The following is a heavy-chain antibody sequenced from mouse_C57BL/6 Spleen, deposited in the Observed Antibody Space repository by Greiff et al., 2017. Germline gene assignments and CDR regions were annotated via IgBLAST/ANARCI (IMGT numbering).Heavy chain of an antibody. CDR1: GFSLTSYG. D-gene: IGHD2-2*01. CDR3: ARNTLYVYDHAMDY. CDR2: IWSGGST. V-gene: IGHV2-2*01. Sequence: VKLQESGPGLVQPSQSLSITCTVSGFSLTSYGVHWVRQSPGKGLEWLGVIWSGGSTDYNAAFISRLSISKDNSKSQVFFKMNSLLAYDTAIYYCARNTLYVYDHAMDYWGQGTSVTVSS. J-gene: IGHJ4*01.